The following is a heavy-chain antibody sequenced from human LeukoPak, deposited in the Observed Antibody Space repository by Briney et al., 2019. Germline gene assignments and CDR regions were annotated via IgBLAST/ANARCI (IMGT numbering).Heavy chain of an antibody. J-gene: IGHJ4*02. CDR2: INPNSGGT. V-gene: IGHV1-2*02. D-gene: IGHD5-18*01. Sequence: GASVKVSCKASGYTFTGYYMHWVRQAPGQGLEWMGWINPNSGGTNYAQKFQGRVTMTRDTSISTAYMELSSLRSEDTAVYYCARASGYSYGILYFDYWGQGTLVTVSS. CDR1: GYTFTGYY. CDR3: ARASGYSYGILYFDY.